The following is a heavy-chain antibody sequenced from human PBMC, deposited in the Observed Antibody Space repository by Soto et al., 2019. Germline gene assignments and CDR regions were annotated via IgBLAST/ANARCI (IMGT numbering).Heavy chain of an antibody. D-gene: IGHD3-10*01. CDR1: GFTFSSYA. CDR3: APVHDSSGSGSYPL. J-gene: IGHJ4*02. V-gene: IGHV3-23*01. CDR2: ISGSGGST. Sequence: GGSLRLSCAASGFTFSSYAMSWVRQAPGKGLERVSAISGSGGSTYYAASVKGRFTISRDNSKNTLYLHMNSLRAEDTSVYYCAPVHDSSGSGSYPLWGQGTLVTVSS.